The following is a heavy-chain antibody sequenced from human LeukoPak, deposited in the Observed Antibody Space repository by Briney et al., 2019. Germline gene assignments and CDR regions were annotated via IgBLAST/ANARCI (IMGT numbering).Heavy chain of an antibody. J-gene: IGHJ6*02. CDR2: INPNSGGT. CDR1: GYTFTGYY. V-gene: IGHV1-2*04. CDR3: ARGGRAAAGTLRYYYYGMDV. D-gene: IGHD6-13*01. Sequence: ASVKVSCKASGYTFTGYYMHWVRQAPGQGLEWMGWINPNSGGTSYAQKFQGWVTMTRDTSISTAYMELSRLRSDDTAVYYCARGGRAAAGTLRYYYYGMDVWGQGTTVTVSS.